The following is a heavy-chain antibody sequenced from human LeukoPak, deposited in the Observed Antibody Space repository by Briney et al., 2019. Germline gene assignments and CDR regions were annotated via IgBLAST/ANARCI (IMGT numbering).Heavy chain of an antibody. V-gene: IGHV1-3*01. J-gene: IGHJ5*02. CDR1: VYTFTSYA. Sequence: ASVNVSYKASVYTFTSYAMHWVRRAPGHRRGCRGWINAVKGNAKYTQKFQRRATITRDTPASTAYMELSNLRSKDTAVYYCARGPSIAAAGTRRPWFDPWGQGTLVTVSS. D-gene: IGHD6-13*01. CDR2: INAVKGNA. CDR3: ARGPSIAAAGTRRPWFDP.